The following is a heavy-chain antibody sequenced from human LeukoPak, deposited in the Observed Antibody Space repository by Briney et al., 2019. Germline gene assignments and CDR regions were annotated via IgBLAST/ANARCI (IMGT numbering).Heavy chain of an antibody. CDR1: GGSFSFYY. D-gene: IGHD2-15*01. CDR3: ARSEYCSGGTCYRGLVDY. CDR2: IRYSGSS. V-gene: IGHV4-59*08. Sequence: SETLSLTCTVSGGSFSFYYWGWIRQPPGKGLEWIGDIRYSGSSNYNPSLKSRVTMSVDTSKNLFSLRLRSVTAADTAVYYCARSEYCSGGTCYRGLVDYWGQGTLVTVSS. J-gene: IGHJ4*02.